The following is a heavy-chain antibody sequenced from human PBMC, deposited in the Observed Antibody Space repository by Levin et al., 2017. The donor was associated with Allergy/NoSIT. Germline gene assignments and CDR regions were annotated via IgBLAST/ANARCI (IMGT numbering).Heavy chain of an antibody. D-gene: IGHD3-22*01. Sequence: PGGSLRLSCKGSGYSFTSYWISWVRQMPGKGLEWMGRIDPSDSYTNYSPSFQGHVTISADKSISTAYLQWSSLKASDTAMYYCVGSGYTDDAFDIWGQGTMVTVSS. CDR3: VGSGYTDDAFDI. CDR2: IDPSDSYT. V-gene: IGHV5-10-1*01. CDR1: GYSFTSYW. J-gene: IGHJ3*02.